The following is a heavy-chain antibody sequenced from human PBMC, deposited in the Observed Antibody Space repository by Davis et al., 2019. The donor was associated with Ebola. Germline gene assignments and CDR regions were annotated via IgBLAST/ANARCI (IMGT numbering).Heavy chain of an antibody. J-gene: IGHJ4*02. V-gene: IGHV4-59*08. CDR1: GGSISSYY. D-gene: IGHD1-26*01. Sequence: MPSETLSLTCTVSGGSISSYYWSWIRQPPGKGLEWIGYIYYSGSTNYNPSLKSRVTISVDTSKNQFSLKLSSVTAADTAVYYCASSIVGATKQFDYWGQGTLVTVSS. CDR2: IYYSGST. CDR3: ASSIVGATKQFDY.